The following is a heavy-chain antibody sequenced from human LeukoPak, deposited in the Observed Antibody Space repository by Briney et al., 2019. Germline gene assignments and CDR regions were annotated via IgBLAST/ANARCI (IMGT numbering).Heavy chain of an antibody. CDR3: ARDGLGFDTSGFSR. CDR2: IYYTGST. V-gene: IGHV4-59*12. D-gene: IGHD3-3*01. CDR1: GGSISNYY. J-gene: IGHJ4*02. Sequence: PSETLSLTCTVSGGSISNYYWNWIRQPPGKGLEWIGYIYYTGSTYYNPSLKSRVTISVDTSKNQFSLKLRSLTAADTAVYFCARDGLGFDTSGFSRWGQGTLVTVSS.